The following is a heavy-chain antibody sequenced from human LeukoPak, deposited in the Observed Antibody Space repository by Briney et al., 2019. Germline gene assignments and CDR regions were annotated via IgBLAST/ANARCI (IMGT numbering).Heavy chain of an antibody. V-gene: IGHV3-15*01. CDR2: IKSKTDGGTT. J-gene: IGHJ6*02. CDR3: TSQYYYDSSGYSHYYYYGMDA. D-gene: IGHD3-22*01. Sequence: GGSLRLSCAASGFTFSSYSMNWVRQAPGKGLEWVGRIKSKTDGGTTDYAAPVKGRFTISRDDSKNTLYLQMNSLKTEDTAVYYCTSQYYYDSSGYSHYYYYGMDAWGQGTTVTVSS. CDR1: GFTFSSYS.